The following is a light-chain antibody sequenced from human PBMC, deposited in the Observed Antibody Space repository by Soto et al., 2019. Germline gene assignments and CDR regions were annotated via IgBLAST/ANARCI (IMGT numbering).Light chain of an antibody. V-gene: IGLV2-14*01. Sequence: ALTQPASVSGSPGQSITISCTGTSSDVGGYDYVSWYQHHPGKAPKLTIYEVSNRPSGVSNRFSGSKSGNTASLTISGLQAEDEAEYYCSSYTSSSTDVFGTGTKVTVL. CDR3: SSYTSSSTDV. CDR2: EVS. J-gene: IGLJ1*01. CDR1: SSDVGGYDY.